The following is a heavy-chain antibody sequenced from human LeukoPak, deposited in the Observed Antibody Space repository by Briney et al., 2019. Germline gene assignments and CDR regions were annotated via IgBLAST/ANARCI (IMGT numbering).Heavy chain of an antibody. V-gene: IGHV3-53*01. J-gene: IGHJ1*01. Sequence: GGSLRLSCAASGFTVSSNYMSWVRQAPGKGLEWVSVIYSGGSTYYADSVKGRFTISRDNSKDKLYLQMNSLRAEDTAGYYCARSIAARPRHFQHWGQGTLVTVSS. CDR3: ARSIAARPRHFQH. D-gene: IGHD6-6*01. CDR2: IYSGGST. CDR1: GFTVSSNY.